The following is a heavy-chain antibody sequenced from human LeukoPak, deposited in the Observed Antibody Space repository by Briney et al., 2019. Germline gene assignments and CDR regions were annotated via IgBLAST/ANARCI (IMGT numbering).Heavy chain of an antibody. CDR2: IFTGGSS. D-gene: IGHD3-16*01. CDR3: ARGVGGVREGFDI. J-gene: IGHJ3*02. CDR1: GGSVSSGSYH. V-gene: IGHV4-61*01. Sequence: SETLSLTCTVSGGSVSSGSYHWTWIRQPPGKGLEWIAYIFTGGSSYYNPSLKSRVTISVDTSKNQFSLKLNSVTAADTAQYHCARGVGGVREGFDIWGQGTMVTVSS.